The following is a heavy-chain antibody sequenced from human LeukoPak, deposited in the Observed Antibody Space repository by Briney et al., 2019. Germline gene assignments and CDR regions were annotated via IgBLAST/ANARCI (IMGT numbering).Heavy chain of an antibody. Sequence: ASVKVSCKASGYTFTGYYMHWVRQAPGQGLEWMGWINPNSGGTNYAQKFQGRVTMTRDMSTSTVYMELSSLRSEDTAVYYCARELIAARGFDPWGQGTLVTVSS. CDR1: GYTFTGYY. J-gene: IGHJ5*02. CDR3: ARELIAARGFDP. CDR2: INPNSGGT. D-gene: IGHD6-6*01. V-gene: IGHV1-2*02.